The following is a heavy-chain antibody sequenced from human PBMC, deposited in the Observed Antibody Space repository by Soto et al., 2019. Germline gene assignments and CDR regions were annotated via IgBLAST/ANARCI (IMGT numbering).Heavy chain of an antibody. D-gene: IGHD3-22*01. V-gene: IGHV3-23*01. J-gene: IGHJ3*02. Sequence: GGSLRLSCVASGYNFNKYAVSWVRQAPGKGLEWVSAISSGGDNTHYADSVEGRFTITRDNSKNMLYLEMNSLTVEDTAVYYCVRRAQYFDGTGFHALDIWGQGTRVTVSS. CDR2: ISSGGDNT. CDR1: GYNFNKYA. CDR3: VRRAQYFDGTGFHALDI.